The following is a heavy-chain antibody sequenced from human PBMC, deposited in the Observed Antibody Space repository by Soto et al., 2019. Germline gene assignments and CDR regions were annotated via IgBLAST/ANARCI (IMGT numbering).Heavy chain of an antibody. J-gene: IGHJ5*02. V-gene: IGHV3-30*18. CDR3: AKGDWFDP. CDR1: GFTFSNYG. Sequence: QVQLVESGGGVVQPGRSLRLSCAASGFTFSNYGMHWVRQAPGKGLEWVAVISYDGSNKYYADSVKGRFSISRDNSKNTLYLQMNSVRAEDTAVYYCAKGDWFDPWGQGTLVTVSS. CDR2: ISYDGSNK.